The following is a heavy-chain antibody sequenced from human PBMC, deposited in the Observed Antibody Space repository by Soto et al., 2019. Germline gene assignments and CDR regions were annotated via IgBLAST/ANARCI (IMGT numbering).Heavy chain of an antibody. D-gene: IGHD4-17*01. J-gene: IGHJ5*02. CDR2: IFYAGDT. V-gene: IGHV4-31*01. Sequence: VQLEESGPGLLKPSQTLSLTCPVSGESIATGAFYWSWSRLQSGKGPEWIGSIFYAGDTYYNPSLKSQVAISLDGSQNQFSLKLRSVTAADTAVYYCAREGDYRTWFEPWGTGTLVTVSS. CDR3: AREGDYRTWFEP. CDR1: GESIATGAFY.